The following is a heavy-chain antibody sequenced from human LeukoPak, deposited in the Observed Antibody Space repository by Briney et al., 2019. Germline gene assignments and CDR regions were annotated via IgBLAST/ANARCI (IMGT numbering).Heavy chain of an antibody. CDR3: ARDFGIAKNNAFDI. CDR1: GGSISSYY. CDR2: IYYSGST. V-gene: IGHV4-59*01. D-gene: IGHD2/OR15-2a*01. J-gene: IGHJ3*02. Sequence: SETLSLTCTVSGGSISSYYWSWIRQPPGKGLEWIGYIYYSGSTNYNPSLKSRLTISADTSKNQFSLKVTSVTAADTAVYYCARDFGIAKNNAFDIWGQGTMVTVSS.